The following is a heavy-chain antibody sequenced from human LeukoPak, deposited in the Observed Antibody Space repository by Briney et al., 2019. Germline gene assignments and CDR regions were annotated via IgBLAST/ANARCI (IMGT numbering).Heavy chain of an antibody. Sequence: GGSLRLSCAASGFTFSSYAMSWVRQAPGKGLEWVSAISGSGGSTYCADSVKGRFTIYRDNPKTTLYLQMNSLRAEDTAVYYCAKRAVVVPAAYTDYWGQGTLVTVSS. V-gene: IGHV3-23*01. J-gene: IGHJ4*02. CDR1: GFTFSSYA. CDR3: AKRAVVVPAAYTDY. CDR2: ISGSGGST. D-gene: IGHD2-2*01.